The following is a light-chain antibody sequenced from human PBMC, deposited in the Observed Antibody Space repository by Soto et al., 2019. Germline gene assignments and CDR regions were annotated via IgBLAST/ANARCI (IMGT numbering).Light chain of an antibody. CDR3: QQSYSTPYA. V-gene: IGKV1-39*01. Sequence: DLQMTQSPSSLSASVGDRVTITCRASQTISNSLNWFQQKPGKAPNLLIYAASSLQSGVPSRFTGRGSGTDFTLTIGSLQPEDFATYYCQQSYSTPYAFGQGTKLDIK. J-gene: IGKJ2*01. CDR1: QTISNS. CDR2: AAS.